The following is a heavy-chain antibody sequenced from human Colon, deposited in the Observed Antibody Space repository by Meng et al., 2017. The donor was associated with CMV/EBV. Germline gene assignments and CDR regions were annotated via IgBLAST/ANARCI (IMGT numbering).Heavy chain of an antibody. CDR1: GFSLSDRW. CDR3: SPVDDY. D-gene: IGHD2-2*01. J-gene: IGHJ4*02. CDR2: GNGDGSNV. Sequence: GESLKISCAVSGFSLSDRWMHWVRQAPGKGLEWVSGGNGDGSNVFYADFVKGRFTISRDYTKNTVYLQMNSLRAEDTAVDYCSPVDDYWGRGTLVTVSS. V-gene: IGHV3-74*01.